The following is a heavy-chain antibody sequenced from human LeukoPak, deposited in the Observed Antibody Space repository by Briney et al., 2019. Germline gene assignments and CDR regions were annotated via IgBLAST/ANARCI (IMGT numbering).Heavy chain of an antibody. CDR1: GFTFSSYA. Sequence: PGGSLRLSYAASGFTFSSYAMHWVRQAPGKGLEWVAVISYDGSNKYYADSVKGRFTISRDNSKNTLYLQMNSLRAEDTAVYYCARDRGLLRRPIIDYWGQGTLVTVSS. D-gene: IGHD3-10*01. J-gene: IGHJ4*02. CDR2: ISYDGSNK. CDR3: ARDRGLLRRPIIDY. V-gene: IGHV3-30*04.